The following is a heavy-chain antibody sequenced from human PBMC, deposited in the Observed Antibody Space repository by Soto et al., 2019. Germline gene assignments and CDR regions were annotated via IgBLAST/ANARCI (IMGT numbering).Heavy chain of an antibody. CDR3: ARQRTSVVTQAYFDV. V-gene: IGHV4-39*01. Sequence: PSETLSLTXTVTGDSISSRSYYWGWIRQPPGKGLEWIGSIYYSGSTYNNPSLRSRASMSIDTSKDQFSLKLKSVTAADTALYFCARQRTSVVTQAYFDVWSPGSLVTVSS. CDR2: IYYSGST. D-gene: IGHD2-21*02. CDR1: GDSISSRSYY. J-gene: IGHJ4*02.